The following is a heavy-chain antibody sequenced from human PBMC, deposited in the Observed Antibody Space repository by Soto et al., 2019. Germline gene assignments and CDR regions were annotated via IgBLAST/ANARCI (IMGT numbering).Heavy chain of an antibody. CDR2: IYPGDSDT. D-gene: IGHD3-22*01. Sequence: PGESLKISCKGSGYSFTSYWIGWVRQMPGKGLEWMGIIYPGDSDTRYSPSFQGQVTISADKSISTAYLQWSSLKASDTAMYYCASHNYYDSSEWGAPPFSYGMDVWGQGTTVTVSS. CDR1: GYSFTSYW. J-gene: IGHJ6*02. CDR3: ASHNYYDSSEWGAPPFSYGMDV. V-gene: IGHV5-51*01.